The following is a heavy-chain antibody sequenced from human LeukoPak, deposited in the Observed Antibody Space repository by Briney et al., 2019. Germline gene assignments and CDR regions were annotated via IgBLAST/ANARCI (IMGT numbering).Heavy chain of an antibody. CDR3: ARGFGEYDFWSGPSYYMDV. D-gene: IGHD3-3*01. V-gene: IGHV1-8*03. Sequence: ASVKVSCKASGYTFTSYDINWVRQATGQGLEWMGWMNPNSGNTGYAQKFQGRVTITRNTSISTAYMELSSLRSEDTAVYYCARGFGEYDFWSGPSYYMDVWGKGTTVTVSS. J-gene: IGHJ6*03. CDR2: MNPNSGNT. CDR1: GYTFTSYD.